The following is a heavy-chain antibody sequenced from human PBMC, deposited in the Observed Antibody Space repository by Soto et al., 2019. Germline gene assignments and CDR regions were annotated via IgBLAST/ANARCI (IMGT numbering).Heavy chain of an antibody. J-gene: IGHJ5*02. Sequence: QVQLQESGPGLGKASETLSLTCTVSGTSMSGHFWSWMRQPPGKGLEWIGYGYYSGSTLYNPSLNDRITISRDPSKNHVSLRLNYVTSADTAVYYCARGVYLSLVRTGWFDPWGQGSLVTVSS. CDR2: GYYSGST. V-gene: IGHV4-59*11. CDR1: GTSMSGHF. CDR3: ARGVYLSLVRTGWFDP. D-gene: IGHD3-10*01.